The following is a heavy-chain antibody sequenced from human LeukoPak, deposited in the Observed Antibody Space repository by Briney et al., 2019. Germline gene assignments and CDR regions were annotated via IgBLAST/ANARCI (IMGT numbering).Heavy chain of an antibody. Sequence: GGSLRLSCLASGFTFSNYAMSWVRQAPGKGLEWVSGITISGKTAYYADSVKGRFTISRDNFKNTLYLQMNSLRAEDTAVYYCAVYCSGGCYSGLVWGQGTLVTVSS. CDR1: GFTFSNYA. CDR3: AVYCSGGCYSGLV. J-gene: IGHJ4*02. V-gene: IGHV3-23*01. D-gene: IGHD2-21*02. CDR2: ITISGKTA.